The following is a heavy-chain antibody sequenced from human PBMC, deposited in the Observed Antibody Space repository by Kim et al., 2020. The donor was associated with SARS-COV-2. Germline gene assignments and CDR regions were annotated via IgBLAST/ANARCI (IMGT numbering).Heavy chain of an antibody. Sequence: ASVKVSCKASGYTFTSYAMNWVRQAPGQGLEWMGWINTNTGNPTYAQGFTGRFVFSLDTSVSTAYLQISSLKAEDTAVYYCASNPVVVVAATLTLYYGMDVWGQGTTVTVSS. D-gene: IGHD2-15*01. CDR1: GYTFTSYA. V-gene: IGHV7-4-1*02. J-gene: IGHJ6*02. CDR3: ASNPVVVVAATLTLYYGMDV. CDR2: INTNTGNP.